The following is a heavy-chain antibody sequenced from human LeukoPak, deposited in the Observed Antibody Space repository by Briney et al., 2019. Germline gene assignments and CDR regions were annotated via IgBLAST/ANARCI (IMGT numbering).Heavy chain of an antibody. CDR1: GYTFTSYY. Sequence: ASVKVSCKASGYTFTSYYMHWVRQAPGQGPEWMGIINPSGGSTSYAQKFQGRVTMTRDTSTSTVYMELSSLRSEDTAVYYCARAYCGGDCFWYYFDYWGQGTLVTVSA. D-gene: IGHD2-21*02. V-gene: IGHV1-46*01. CDR2: INPSGGST. CDR3: ARAYCGGDCFWYYFDY. J-gene: IGHJ4*02.